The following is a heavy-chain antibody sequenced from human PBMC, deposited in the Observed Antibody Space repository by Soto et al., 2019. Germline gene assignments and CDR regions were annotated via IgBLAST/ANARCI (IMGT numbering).Heavy chain of an antibody. V-gene: IGHV1-69*01. CDR3: ARDPRETFQYGSGSFMNS. CDR1: GGTFSDYA. CDR2: IIPFLTKA. D-gene: IGHD3-10*01. J-gene: IGHJ5*01. Sequence: QVQLVQSGAEVKKPGSSVKVSCKASGGTFSDYAINWVRQAPGQGLEWMGGIIPFLTKANFAQKFQGRVTITADETTSTVYMELAVLRSEDTAVYYCARDPRETFQYGSGSFMNSWGQGTLVTVSS.